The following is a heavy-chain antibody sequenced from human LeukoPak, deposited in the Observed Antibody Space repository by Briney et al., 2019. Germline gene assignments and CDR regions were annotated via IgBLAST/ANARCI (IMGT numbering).Heavy chain of an antibody. CDR1: GFTFSSYA. V-gene: IGHV3-23*01. CDR3: AKEGWGSYRHAIDY. Sequence: PGGSLRLSCAASGFTFSSYAMSWVRQAPGKGLEWVSAISGSGGSTYYADSVKGRFTISRDNSKNTLYLQMNSLGAEDTAVYYCAKEGWGSYRHAIDYWGQGTLVTVSS. D-gene: IGHD3-16*02. CDR2: ISGSGGST. J-gene: IGHJ4*02.